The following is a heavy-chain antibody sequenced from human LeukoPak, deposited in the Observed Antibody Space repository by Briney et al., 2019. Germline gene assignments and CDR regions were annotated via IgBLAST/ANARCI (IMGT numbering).Heavy chain of an antibody. D-gene: IGHD6-13*01. CDR3: ASLMQQLVLTDAFDI. CDR1: GGSFSGYY. J-gene: IGHJ3*02. Sequence: PSETPSLTCAVYGGSFSGYYWSWIRQPPGKGLEWIGEINHSGSTNYNPSLKSRVTISVDTSKNQFSLKLSSVTAADTAVYYCASLMQQLVLTDAFDIWGQGTMVTVSS. CDR2: INHSGST. V-gene: IGHV4-34*01.